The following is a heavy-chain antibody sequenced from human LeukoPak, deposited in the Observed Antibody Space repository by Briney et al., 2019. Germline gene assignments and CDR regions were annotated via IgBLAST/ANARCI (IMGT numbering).Heavy chain of an antibody. J-gene: IGHJ4*02. D-gene: IGHD2-15*01. V-gene: IGHV4-4*07. CDR2: IYTSGST. CDR3: ARVGHGYCSGGSCSGYFDY. Sequence: SETLSLTCTVSGGSISSYYWSWIRQPAGKGLERIGRIYTSGSTNYNPSLKSRVTISVDTSKNQFSLKLSSVTAADTAAYYCARVGHGYCSGGSCSGYFDYWGQGTLVTVSS. CDR1: GGSISSYY.